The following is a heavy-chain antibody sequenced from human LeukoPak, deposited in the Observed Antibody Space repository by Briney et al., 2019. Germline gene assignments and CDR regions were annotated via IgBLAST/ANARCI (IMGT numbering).Heavy chain of an antibody. CDR2: IRYDGSNK. V-gene: IGHV3-30*02. Sequence: GGSLRLSCAASGFTFSSYGMHWVRQAPGKGLEWVAFIRYDGSNKYYADSVKGRFTISRDNSKNTLYLQMNSLRAEDTAVYYCAKDPWAVRGVTLDYWAREPWSPSPQ. D-gene: IGHD3-10*01. J-gene: IGHJ4*02. CDR1: GFTFSSYG. CDR3: AKDPWAVRGVTLDY.